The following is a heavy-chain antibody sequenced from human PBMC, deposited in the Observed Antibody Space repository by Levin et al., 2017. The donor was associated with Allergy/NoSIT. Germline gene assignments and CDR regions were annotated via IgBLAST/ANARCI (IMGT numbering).Heavy chain of an antibody. CDR2: ISIKAYGGTT. CDR1: GFSSGGYM. Sequence: GGSLRLSCTASGFSSGGYMMSGVRQAPGKGLESVAYISIKAYGGTTEYAATVKGRFTMSIDESQTISYLQMNGLKTEDTAMYYCARDGTGCSRGRCYDYWGQGTLVTVSS. D-gene: IGHD2-15*01. CDR3: ARDGTGCSRGRCYDY. J-gene: IGHJ4*02. V-gene: IGHV3-49*04.